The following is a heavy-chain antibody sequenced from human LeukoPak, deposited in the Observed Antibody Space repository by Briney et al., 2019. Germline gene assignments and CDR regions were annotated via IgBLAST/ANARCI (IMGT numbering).Heavy chain of an antibody. CDR3: AKDPMKTGYCSGASCYGRTD. V-gene: IGHV3-11*04. CDR2: ISSSGSTI. J-gene: IGHJ4*02. CDR1: GFTFSDYY. D-gene: IGHD2-15*01. Sequence: PGGSLRLSCAASGFTFSDYYMSWIRQAPGKGLEWVSYISSSGSTIYYADSVKGRFTISRDNSKNTVYLEMNSLRAEDTAVYYCAKDPMKTGYCSGASCYGRTDWGQGTLVTVSS.